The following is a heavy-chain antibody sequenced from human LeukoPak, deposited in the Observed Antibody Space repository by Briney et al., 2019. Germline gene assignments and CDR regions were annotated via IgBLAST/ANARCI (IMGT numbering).Heavy chain of an antibody. Sequence: ASVKVSCKASGYTFTAYYMHWVRQAPGQGLEWMGWINPNSGVTNYAQKFQGRVTMTRDLSTSTACMELSSLRSDDTAVYYCARGIASSSGYWGQGTLATVSS. CDR2: INPNSGVT. CDR1: GYTFTAYY. J-gene: IGHJ4*02. CDR3: ARGIASSSGY. D-gene: IGHD6-6*01. V-gene: IGHV1-2*02.